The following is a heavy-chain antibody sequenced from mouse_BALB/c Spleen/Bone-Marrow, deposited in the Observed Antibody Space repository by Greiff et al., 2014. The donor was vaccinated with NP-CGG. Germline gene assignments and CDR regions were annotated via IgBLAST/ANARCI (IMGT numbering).Heavy chain of an antibody. CDR3: APGDFAY. J-gene: IGHJ3*01. CDR1: GYTFTSYV. Sequence: EVQRVESGPELVKPGASVKMSCKASGYTFTSYVMHWVKQKPGQGLEWIGYINPYNDGTKYNEKFKGKATLTSDKSSSTAYMELSSLTSEDSAVYYCAPGDFAYWGQGTLVTVSA. CDR2: INPYNDGT. V-gene: IGHV1-14*01.